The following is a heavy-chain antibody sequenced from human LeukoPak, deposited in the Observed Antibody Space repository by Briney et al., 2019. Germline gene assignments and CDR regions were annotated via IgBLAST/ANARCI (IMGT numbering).Heavy chain of an antibody. V-gene: IGHV4-59*08. D-gene: IGHD1-26*01. J-gene: IGHJ4*02. Sequence: SETLSLTCTVSGGSISSYYWSWIRQPPGKGLEWIGYIYYSGSTNYNPSLESRVAISVDTSKNQFSLKLSSVTAADTAVYYCARHAVVGATKNWGQGTLVTVSS. CDR3: ARHAVVGATKN. CDR1: GGSISSYY. CDR2: IYYSGST.